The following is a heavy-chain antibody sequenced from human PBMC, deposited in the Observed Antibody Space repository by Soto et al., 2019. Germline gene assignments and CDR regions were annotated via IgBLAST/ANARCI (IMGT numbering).Heavy chain of an antibody. Sequence: WTWIRQHPGTGLEWLGYIYHSGTTHYNPSLNSRLTISVHTSKTQFSLRLDSVTPSDTAVYYCARGKTSSGWAHYFDSWGRGTLVTVSS. CDR3: ARGKTSSGWAHYFDS. V-gene: IGHV4-31*02. CDR2: IYHSGTT. J-gene: IGHJ4*02. D-gene: IGHD6-19*01.